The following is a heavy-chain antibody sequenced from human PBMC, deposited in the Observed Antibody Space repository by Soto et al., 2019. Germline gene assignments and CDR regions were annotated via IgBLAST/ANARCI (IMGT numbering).Heavy chain of an antibody. Sequence: KQSQTLSLTCAISGDSVSSNSAAWNWIRQSPSRGLEWLGRTYYRSKWYNDYAVSVKSRITINPDTSKNQFSLQLNSVTPEDTAVYYCARGDYYGSGMPFQDYYYYYGMDVWGQGTTVTVSS. J-gene: IGHJ6*02. V-gene: IGHV6-1*01. CDR2: TYYRSKWYN. D-gene: IGHD3-10*01. CDR3: ARGDYYGSGMPFQDYYYYYGMDV. CDR1: GDSVSSNSAA.